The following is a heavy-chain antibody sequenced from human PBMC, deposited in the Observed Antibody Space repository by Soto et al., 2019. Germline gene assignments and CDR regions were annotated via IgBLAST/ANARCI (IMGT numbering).Heavy chain of an antibody. V-gene: IGHV1-69*02. CDR3: ARARGSDYYYGMDV. CDR1: GGTFSSYT. J-gene: IGHJ6*02. Sequence: QVQLVQSGAEVKKPGSSVKVSCKASGGTFSSYTISWVRQAPGQGLEWMGRIIPILGIANYAQKFQGRVTITAAKSTSPAYMELSSLRSEDTAVYYCARARGSDYYYGMDVWGQGTTVTVSS. CDR2: IIPILGIA.